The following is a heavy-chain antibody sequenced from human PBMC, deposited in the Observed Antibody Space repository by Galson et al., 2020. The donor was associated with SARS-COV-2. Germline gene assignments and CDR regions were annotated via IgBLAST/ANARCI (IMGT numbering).Heavy chain of an antibody. Sequence: SETLSLTCTVSGGSISSSSYYWGWIRQPPGKGLEWIGSIYYSGSTYYNPSLKSRVTISVDTSKNQFSLKLSSVTAADTAVYYCAIQLWLCAPFDYWGQGTLVTVSS. D-gene: IGHD5-18*01. J-gene: IGHJ4*02. CDR1: GGSISSSSYY. CDR3: AIQLWLCAPFDY. CDR2: IYYSGST. V-gene: IGHV4-39*01.